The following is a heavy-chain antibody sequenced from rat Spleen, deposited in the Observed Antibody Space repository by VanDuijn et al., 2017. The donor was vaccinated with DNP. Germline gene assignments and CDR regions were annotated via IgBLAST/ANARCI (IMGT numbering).Heavy chain of an antibody. CDR2: ITSSGGST. Sequence: EVQLVESGGDLVQPGRSLKLSCVASGFTFNNYWMTWIRQVPGKGLGWVASITSSGGSTYYPDSVKGRFTISRDNAKSSLYLQMNSLKSEDTATYYCTIHDYYSSPYYAMDAWGQGTSVTVSS. J-gene: IGHJ4*01. D-gene: IGHD1-2*01. CDR1: GFTFNNYW. V-gene: IGHV5-31*01. CDR3: TIHDYYSSPYYAMDA.